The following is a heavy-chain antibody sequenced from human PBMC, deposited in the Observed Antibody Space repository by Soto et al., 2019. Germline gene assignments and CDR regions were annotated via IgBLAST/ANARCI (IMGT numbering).Heavy chain of an antibody. V-gene: IGHV3-49*03. D-gene: IGHD3-3*01. CDR2: IRSKAYGGTT. CDR1: GFTFGDYA. CDR3: TREGRTYYDFWSGSFDY. J-gene: IGHJ4*02. Sequence: GGSLRLSCTASGFTFGDYAMSWFRQAPGKGLEWVGFIRSKAYGGTTEYAASVKGRFTISRDDSKSIAYLQMNSLKTEDTAVYYCTREGRTYYDFWSGSFDYWGQGTLVTVSS.